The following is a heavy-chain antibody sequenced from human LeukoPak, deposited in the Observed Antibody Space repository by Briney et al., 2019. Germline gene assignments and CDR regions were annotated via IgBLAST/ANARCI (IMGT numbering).Heavy chain of an antibody. Sequence: GGSLRLSCAASGFTFSSYWMSWVRQAPGKGLEWVANIKQDGSEKYYVDSVKGRFTISRDNSKNTLYLQMNSLRADDTAVYYCAKPDGPDYWGQGTLVTVSS. CDR3: AKPDGPDY. V-gene: IGHV3-7*03. CDR2: IKQDGSEK. CDR1: GFTFSSYW. J-gene: IGHJ4*02. D-gene: IGHD1-14*01.